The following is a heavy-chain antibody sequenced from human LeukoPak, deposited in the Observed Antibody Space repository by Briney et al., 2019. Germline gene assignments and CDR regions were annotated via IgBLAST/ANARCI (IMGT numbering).Heavy chain of an antibody. V-gene: IGHV4-4*01. D-gene: IGHD2-2*01. J-gene: IGHJ5*02. CDR1: GGSISSTNW. CDR3: ARVHKYCSGISCYRFDP. Sequence: SGTLSLTCGVSGGSISSTNWWSWVRQPPGKGLKWIGEVDHSGSTKYNPALKSRVTISVDKSKNQFSLRLTSVTAADTAVYCCARVHKYCSGISCYRFDPWGQGTLVSVSS. CDR2: VDHSGST.